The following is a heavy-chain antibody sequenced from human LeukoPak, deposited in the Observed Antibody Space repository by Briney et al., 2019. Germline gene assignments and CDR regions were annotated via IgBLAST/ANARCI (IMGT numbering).Heavy chain of an antibody. CDR2: INHDATEK. CDR3: ARGKYPDNDDYMDV. Sequence: GGSLRLSCVASGFSFDSYWMIWVRQAPGRGLEWVANINHDATEKYYVDSVKGRFTISRDNAKNSLYLQMNSLRAEDTALYYCARGKYPDNDDYMDVWGKGTTATVSS. CDR1: GFSFDSYW. V-gene: IGHV3-7*03. J-gene: IGHJ6*03. D-gene: IGHD1-1*01.